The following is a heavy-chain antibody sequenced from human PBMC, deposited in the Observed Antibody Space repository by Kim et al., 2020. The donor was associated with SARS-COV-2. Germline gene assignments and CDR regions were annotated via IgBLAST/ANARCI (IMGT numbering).Heavy chain of an antibody. J-gene: IGHJ4*02. Sequence: ASVKVSCKASGYTFTGYGISWVRQAPGQGLEWMGWISAYNGYTNYAQKLQGRVTMTTDTSTSTAYMELRSLRSDDTAVYYCARDRSGPHYYDSSGWAVWGQGTLVTVAS. CDR1: GYTFTGYG. CDR2: ISAYNGYT. V-gene: IGHV1-18*04. D-gene: IGHD3-22*01. CDR3: ARDRSGPHYYDSSGWAV.